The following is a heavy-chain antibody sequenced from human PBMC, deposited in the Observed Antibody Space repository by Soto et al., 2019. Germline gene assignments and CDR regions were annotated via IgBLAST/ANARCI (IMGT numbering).Heavy chain of an antibody. D-gene: IGHD6-13*01. J-gene: IGHJ4*02. V-gene: IGHV3-23*01. CDR2: ISGSGAST. Sequence: SGGSLRLSCAASGFTFSSYGLSWVRQAPGKGLEWVSGISGSGASTDYADSVKGRFTISRDNSKNTLYLQMNSLRAEDTAVYYCAKGYSSSWLIYLEYWGQRTLVTVSS. CDR3: AKGYSSSWLIYLEY. CDR1: GFTFSSYG.